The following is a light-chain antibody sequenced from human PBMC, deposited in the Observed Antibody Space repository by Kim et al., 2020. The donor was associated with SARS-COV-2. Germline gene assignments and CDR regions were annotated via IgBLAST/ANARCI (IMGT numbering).Light chain of an antibody. Sequence: IQMTPSPSTLSASLGDRVTITCRASQNINTWLAWYQQKPGNAPKLLIYKASSLQSGVPSRFSGSGSGTEFTLTISGLQPDDFATYYCQQYSMSYTFGQGTKLEI. V-gene: IGKV1-5*03. J-gene: IGKJ2*01. CDR1: QNINTW. CDR3: QQYSMSYT. CDR2: KAS.